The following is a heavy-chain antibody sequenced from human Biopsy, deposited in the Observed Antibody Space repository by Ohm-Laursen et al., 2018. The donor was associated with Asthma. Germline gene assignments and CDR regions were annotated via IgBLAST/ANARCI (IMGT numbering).Heavy chain of an antibody. Sequence: LRLSCAASGFTFSSYSMNWVRQAPGKGLEWVSYISSSSSTIYYADSVKGRFTISRDNSKNTLYLQMNSLRAEDTAVYYCARTFHFWSPYHAEHYQLWGQGTLVTVSS. CDR3: ARTFHFWSPYHAEHYQL. CDR1: GFTFSSYS. D-gene: IGHD3-3*02. J-gene: IGHJ1*01. CDR2: ISSSSSTI. V-gene: IGHV3-48*01.